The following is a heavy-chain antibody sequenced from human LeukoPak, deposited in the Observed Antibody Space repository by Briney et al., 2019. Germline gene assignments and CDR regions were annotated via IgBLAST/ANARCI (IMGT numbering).Heavy chain of an antibody. Sequence: GGSLRLSCVASGFTFNRCGMHWVRHAPGKGLEWVARILYDGSREYYADSVEGRFTIARDNSKNTLYLEMNSLREEDTAVYYCVKSSGTEDYGMDAWGQGTTVTVSS. CDR1: GFTFNRCG. J-gene: IGHJ6*02. CDR3: VKSSGTEDYGMDA. V-gene: IGHV3-30*02. D-gene: IGHD3-10*01. CDR2: ILYDGSRE.